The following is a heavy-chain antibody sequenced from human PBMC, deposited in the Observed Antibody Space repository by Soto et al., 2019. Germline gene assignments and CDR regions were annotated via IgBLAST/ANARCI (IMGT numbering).Heavy chain of an antibody. V-gene: IGHV3-33*01. CDR1: GFIFRSYG. CDR2: IWYDGINK. CDR3: VRGAGSGVLWCGNYAY. J-gene: IGHJ4*02. Sequence: QVQLAESGGGVAQPGRSLRLSCAASGFIFRSYGMHWVRQAPGKGLEWVAFIWYDGINKYYADSVTGRFTISRDNSKKTLYLQMDSRRAEDTAVYYCVRGAGSGVLWCGNYAYWAQGTLATVSS. D-gene: IGHD3-16*01.